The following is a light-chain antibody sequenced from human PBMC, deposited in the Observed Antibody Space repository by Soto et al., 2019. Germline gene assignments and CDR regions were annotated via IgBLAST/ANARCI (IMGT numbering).Light chain of an antibody. CDR2: AAS. CDR3: QRYNSAPRT. Sequence: DFQLTQSPSSLSASVGDRVTITCRASQGINIYLAWYQQKPGKVPQLLISAASTLQSGVPSRFSGSGSGTDFTLTISSLQPEDGAVYYCQRYNSAPRTFGQGTRVEIK. V-gene: IGKV1-27*01. J-gene: IGKJ1*01. CDR1: QGINIY.